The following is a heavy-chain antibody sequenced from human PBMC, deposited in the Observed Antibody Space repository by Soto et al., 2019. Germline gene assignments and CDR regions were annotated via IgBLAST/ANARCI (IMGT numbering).Heavy chain of an antibody. Sequence: EVQLLESGGGLVQPGGSLRLSCAASGFTFSSYAMSWVRQAPGKGLEWVSSIVGSGGNIHYADSVKGRFTISRDNSKNTLYLQMNSLRAEDTAVYYCAKESGISGWYYYYGMDVWGQGTTVTVSS. CDR1: GFTFSSYA. CDR2: IVGSGGNI. J-gene: IGHJ6*02. V-gene: IGHV3-23*01. D-gene: IGHD6-19*01. CDR3: AKESGISGWYYYYGMDV.